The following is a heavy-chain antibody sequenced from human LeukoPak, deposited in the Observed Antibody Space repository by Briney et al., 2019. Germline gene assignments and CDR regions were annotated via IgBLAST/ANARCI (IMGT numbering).Heavy chain of an antibody. CDR3: ARGRPPGIAVAGTDFQH. V-gene: IGHV1-69*04. CDR1: GGTFSSYA. J-gene: IGHJ1*01. Sequence: SVKVSCKASGGTFSSYAISWVRQAPGQGLEWMGRIIPILGIANYAQKFQGRVTITADKSTSTAYMELSRLRSEDTAVYYCARGRPPGIAVAGTDFQHWGQGTLVTVSS. CDR2: IIPILGIA. D-gene: IGHD6-19*01.